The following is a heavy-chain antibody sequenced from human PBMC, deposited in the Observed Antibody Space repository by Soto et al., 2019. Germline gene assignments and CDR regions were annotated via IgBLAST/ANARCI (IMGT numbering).Heavy chain of an antibody. J-gene: IGHJ6*02. CDR1: GSTFTGYY. Sequence: ASVKVSCKASGSTFTGYYMHWVRQAPGQGLEWMGWINPNSGGTNYAQKFQGRVTMTKDMSISTAYMELSRLRSDDTAVYYCASEGTPPNYYYYGMDVWGQGTTVTVS. D-gene: IGHD1-7*01. CDR2: INPNSGGT. CDR3: ASEGTPPNYYYYGMDV. V-gene: IGHV1-2*02.